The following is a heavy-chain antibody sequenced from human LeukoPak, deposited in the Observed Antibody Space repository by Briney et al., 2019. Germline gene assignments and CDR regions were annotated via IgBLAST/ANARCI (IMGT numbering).Heavy chain of an antibody. CDR1: GFSVSSYG. V-gene: IGHV3-48*04. J-gene: IGHJ4*02. D-gene: IGHD3-22*01. Sequence: GGSLRLSCAASGFSVSSYGMNWVRQAPGKGLEWVSYISSRSIIYYADSVKGRFTVSRDNAKNSLYLQMNSLGAEDTAVYYCARGRIVAGVRYWGQGTLVTVSS. CDR2: ISSRSII. CDR3: ARGRIVAGVRY.